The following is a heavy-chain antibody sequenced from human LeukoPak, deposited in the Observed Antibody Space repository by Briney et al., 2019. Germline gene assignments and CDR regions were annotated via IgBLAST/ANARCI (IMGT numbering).Heavy chain of an antibody. V-gene: IGHV3-9*01. CDR2: ISWNSGSI. CDR3: ARGDGGETTNGGYYFNY. J-gene: IGHJ4*02. D-gene: IGHD2-8*01. Sequence: PGGSLRLSCAASGFTFDDYAMHWVRQAPGKGLEWVSGISWNSGSIGYADSVKGRFTTSRDNAKNSLYLQMSSLRAEDTAVYYCARGDGGETTNGGYYFNYWGQGTLVTVSS. CDR1: GFTFDDYA.